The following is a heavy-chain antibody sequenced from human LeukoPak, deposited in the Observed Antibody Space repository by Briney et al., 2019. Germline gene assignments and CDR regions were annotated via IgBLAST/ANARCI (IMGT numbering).Heavy chain of an antibody. D-gene: IGHD5-18*01. Sequence: PSETLSLTCTVSGGSISSYYWSWIRQPPGEGLEWIGYIYYSGSTNYNPSLKSRVTISVDTSKNQFSLKLSSVTAADTAVYYCARARRGYSSNWFDPWGQGTLVTVSS. CDR3: ARARRGYSSNWFDP. V-gene: IGHV4-59*01. CDR2: IYYSGST. CDR1: GGSISSYY. J-gene: IGHJ5*02.